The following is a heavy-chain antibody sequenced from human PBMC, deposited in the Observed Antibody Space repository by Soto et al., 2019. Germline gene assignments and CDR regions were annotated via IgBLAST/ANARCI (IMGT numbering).Heavy chain of an antibody. CDR1: CGSLSSSKW. D-gene: IGHD3-16*02. CDR3: ARALYYDYVWGSYRGYYFDY. V-gene: IGHV4-4*02. Sequence: XTLSLACAVSCGSLSSSKWWSWVLQPPVKGLWWIGEIYHSGSTNYNPSLKSRVTISVDKSKNQFSLKLSSVTAADTAVYYCARALYYDYVWGSYRGYYFDYWGQGTLGTVSS. CDR2: IYHSGST. J-gene: IGHJ4*02.